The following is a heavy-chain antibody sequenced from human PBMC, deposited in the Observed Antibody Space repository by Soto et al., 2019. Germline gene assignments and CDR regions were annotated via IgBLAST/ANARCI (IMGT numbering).Heavy chain of an antibody. V-gene: IGHV3-30-3*01. J-gene: IGHJ5*02. CDR2: ISYDGSNK. Sequence: QVQLVESGGGVVQPGRSLRLSCAASGFTFTSYAMHWVRQAPGKGLEWVAVISYDGSNKYYADSVKGRFTISRDNSKNTLYLQMNSLRAEDTAVYYCARVSQLWSNWFDPWGQGTLVTVSS. CDR3: ARVSQLWSNWFDP. D-gene: IGHD5-18*01. CDR1: GFTFTSYA.